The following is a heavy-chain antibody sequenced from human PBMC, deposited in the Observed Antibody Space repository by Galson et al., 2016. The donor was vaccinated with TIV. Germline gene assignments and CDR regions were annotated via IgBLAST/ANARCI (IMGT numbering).Heavy chain of an antibody. Sequence: TLSLTCDVSGGSINSAGYYWSWLRQQSGEGLEWIAYIHSSGITYYNPSLKSRVTLSVETSTSQFSLNLSSVTAADTAVYFCARLFFFDTRNVLVGAFDVWGHGTMVSVSS. V-gene: IGHV4-31*11. CDR1: GGSINSAGYY. CDR3: ARLFFFDTRNVLVGAFDV. CDR2: IHSSGIT. D-gene: IGHD3-22*01. J-gene: IGHJ3*01.